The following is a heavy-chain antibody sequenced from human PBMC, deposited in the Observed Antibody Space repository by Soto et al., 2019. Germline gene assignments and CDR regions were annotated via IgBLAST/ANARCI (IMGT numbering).Heavy chain of an antibody. V-gene: IGHV3-30*18. CDR3: AKDRDYGAGTHPFDP. D-gene: IGHD6-19*01. J-gene: IGHJ5*02. Sequence: GAVTLSCEASGCTVSLYGMPCVRPAPGKGLEWVAVISYDGSNKYYADSVKGRFTISRDNSKNTLYLQMNSLRAEDTAVYYCAKDRDYGAGTHPFDPWGQGNLVTGSS. CDR2: ISYDGSNK. CDR1: GCTVSLYG.